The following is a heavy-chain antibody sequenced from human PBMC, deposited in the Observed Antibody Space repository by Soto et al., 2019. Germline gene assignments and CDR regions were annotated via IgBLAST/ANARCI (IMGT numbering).Heavy chain of an antibody. CDR2: IIPIFGTA. CDR3: ARDPSTINKLIGVWFDP. D-gene: IGHD4-4*01. V-gene: IGHV1-69*06. Sequence: SVKVSCKASGGTFSSYAISWVRQAPGQGLEWMGGIIPIFGTANYAQKFQGRVTITADKSTSTAYMELSSLRSEDTAVYYCARDPSTINKLIGVWFDPWGQGTLVTVSS. J-gene: IGHJ5*02. CDR1: GGTFSSYA.